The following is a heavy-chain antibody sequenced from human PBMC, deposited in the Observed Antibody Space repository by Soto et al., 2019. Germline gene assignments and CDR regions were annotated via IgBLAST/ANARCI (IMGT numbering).Heavy chain of an antibody. J-gene: IGHJ4*02. CDR1: GGSIYRSGYY. D-gene: IGHD2-15*01. Sequence: SETLSLTCTVSGGSIYRSGYYWGWIRQPPGRGLEWIGNIDYNGVTYSNPSLKSRVTIPRDTSKNQFSLKLTSVTAADTALYYCGKVLVGATGHTDSDSWGPGTLVTVSS. V-gene: IGHV4-39*01. CDR2: IDYNGVT. CDR3: GKVLVGATGHTDSDS.